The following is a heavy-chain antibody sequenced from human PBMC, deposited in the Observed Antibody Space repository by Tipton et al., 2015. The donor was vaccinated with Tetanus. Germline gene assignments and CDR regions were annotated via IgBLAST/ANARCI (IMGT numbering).Heavy chain of an antibody. CDR1: GGLITTGGYS. D-gene: IGHD1-1*01. J-gene: IGHJ4*02. CDR2: IYHSGNT. Sequence: LVKPTQTLSLTCNVSGGLITTGGYSWGWIRQPPGKQLEWVGYIYHSGNTNYNPSLKSRVTISFGTSRNQFSLNLESVTPADTAVYYCARANNDIPKKGPFDSWGQGTLVIVSS. V-gene: IGHV4-61*08. CDR3: ARANNDIPKKGPFDS.